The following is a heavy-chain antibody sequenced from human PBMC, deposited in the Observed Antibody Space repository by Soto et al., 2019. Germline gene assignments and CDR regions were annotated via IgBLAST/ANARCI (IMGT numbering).Heavy chain of an antibody. J-gene: IGHJ5*02. CDR2: INTDGSIT. Sequence: EVQLVESGGGLVQPGGSLRLSCAASGFTFSTYWMHWVRQVPGEGPVWVSRINTDGSITTYADSVKGRFTIFRDNAKDTLDLQMDSLRADDTAVYYCVRGHSSYWVNWFDPWGQGTLVTVSS. CDR3: VRGHSSYWVNWFDP. V-gene: IGHV3-74*01. D-gene: IGHD6-19*01. CDR1: GFTFSTYW.